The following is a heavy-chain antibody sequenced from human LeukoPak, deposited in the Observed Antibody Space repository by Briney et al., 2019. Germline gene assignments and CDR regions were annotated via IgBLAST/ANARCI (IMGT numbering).Heavy chain of an antibody. CDR2: IYYSGST. J-gene: IGHJ6*03. V-gene: IGHV4-39*01. D-gene: IGHD4-23*01. CDR1: GGSMSGYY. Sequence: SETLSLTCTVSGGSMSGYYWSWIRQPPGKGLEWIGSIYYSGSTYYNPSLKSRVTISVDTSKNQFSLKLSSVTAADTAVYYCARLGGGNSRYYYYYYMDVWGKGTTVTVSS. CDR3: ARLGGGNSRYYYYYYMDV.